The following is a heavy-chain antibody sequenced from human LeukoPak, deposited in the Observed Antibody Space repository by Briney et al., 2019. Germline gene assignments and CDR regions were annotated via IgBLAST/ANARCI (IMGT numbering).Heavy chain of an antibody. CDR1: GYTFTSYY. CDR2: IDPSGGST. D-gene: IGHD3-22*01. Sequence: VASVKVSCKASGYTFTSYYMHWVRQAPGQGLEWMGIIDPSGGSTSYARKFQGRVTMTRDTSTSTVYMELSSLRSEDRAVYYCARAYYYDSSGYPVYFDYWGQGTLVTVSS. J-gene: IGHJ4*02. V-gene: IGHV1-46*01. CDR3: ARAYYYDSSGYPVYFDY.